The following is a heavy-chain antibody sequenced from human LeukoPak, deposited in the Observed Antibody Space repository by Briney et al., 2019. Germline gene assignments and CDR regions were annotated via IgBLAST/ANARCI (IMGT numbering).Heavy chain of an antibody. Sequence: GGSLRLSCAALGFTVSSNYMSWVCQAPGKGLEWVSVIDSSGATYYADSVKGRFTISRDNSKNTVFLQMNSLRAEDTAVYHCARDALGRGSSYLTGDQWGQGTLVTVSA. CDR1: GFTVSSNY. D-gene: IGHD5-18*01. CDR3: ARDALGRGSSYLTGDQ. CDR2: IDSSGAT. J-gene: IGHJ4*02. V-gene: IGHV3-66*01.